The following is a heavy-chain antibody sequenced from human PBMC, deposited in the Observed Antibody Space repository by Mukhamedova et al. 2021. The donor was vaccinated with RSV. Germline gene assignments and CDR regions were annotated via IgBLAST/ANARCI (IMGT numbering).Heavy chain of an antibody. J-gene: IGHJ4*02. V-gene: IGHV1-69*01. CDR2: IIPIFGTA. D-gene: IGHD1-7*01. CDR3: GGESPAGTVDY. Sequence: APGQGLEWMGGIIPIFGTANYAQKFQGRVTITVDESTSTAYMELSSLRSEETAVYYCGGESPAGTVDYWGQET.